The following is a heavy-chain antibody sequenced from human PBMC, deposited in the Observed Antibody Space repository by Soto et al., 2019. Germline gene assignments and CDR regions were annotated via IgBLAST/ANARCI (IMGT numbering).Heavy chain of an antibody. Sequence: QVQLVESGGGVVQPGRSLRLSCAASAFIFSNYGMHWVRQAPGKGLEWVAVISKDGSKKYYADSVKGRFTISRDNSKTTMYLQMNRLRAEDTAVYYSAKVLPGAYCSSCNSQYYYYYGIDVWGQGTTVTVSS. CDR1: AFIFSNYG. CDR2: ISKDGSKK. D-gene: IGHD2-2*01. CDR3: AKVLPGAYCSSCNSQYYYYYGIDV. V-gene: IGHV3-30*18. J-gene: IGHJ6*02.